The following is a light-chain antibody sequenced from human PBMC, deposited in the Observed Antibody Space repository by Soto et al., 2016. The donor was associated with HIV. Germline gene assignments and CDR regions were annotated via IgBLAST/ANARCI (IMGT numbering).Light chain of an antibody. CDR2: DDT. Sequence: SYELTQPPSVSVAPGKTASMTCGGDNIGSQSVHWYQQKPGQAPVLVVYDDTDRPSGIPDRFSGSNSGNTATLTISRVDAGDEADYYCQVWDSSSDPSMVFGGGTKLTVL. CDR1: NIGSQS. CDR3: QVWDSSSDPSMV. V-gene: IGLV3-21*03. J-gene: IGLJ2*01.